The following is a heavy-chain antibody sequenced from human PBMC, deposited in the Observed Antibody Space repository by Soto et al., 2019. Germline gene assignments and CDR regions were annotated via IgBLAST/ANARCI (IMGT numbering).Heavy chain of an antibody. Sequence: QVQLVQSGAEVKKPGSSVKVSCKASGGTFSSYAISWVRQAPGQGLEWMGGIIPIFGTANYAQKFQGRVTITADESTSTAYMELSSLRSEDTAVYYCARDGNIAYCGGDCSEGAFDIWGQGTMVTVSS. V-gene: IGHV1-69*01. D-gene: IGHD2-21*02. CDR2: IIPIFGTA. CDR1: GGTFSSYA. CDR3: ARDGNIAYCGGDCSEGAFDI. J-gene: IGHJ3*02.